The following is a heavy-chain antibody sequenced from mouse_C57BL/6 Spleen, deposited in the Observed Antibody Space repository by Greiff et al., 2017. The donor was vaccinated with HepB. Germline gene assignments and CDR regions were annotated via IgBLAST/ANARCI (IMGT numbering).Heavy chain of an antibody. J-gene: IGHJ2*01. V-gene: IGHV1-80*01. CDR2: IYPGDGDT. CDR1: GYAFSSYW. Sequence: QVQLQQSGAELVKPGASVKISCKASGYAFSSYWMNWVKQRPGKGLEWIGQIYPGDGDTNYNEKFKGKATLTADKSSSTAYMQLSSLTSEDSAVYFCARRDLLWSYFDYWGQGTTLTVSS. D-gene: IGHD2-1*01. CDR3: ARRDLLWSYFDY.